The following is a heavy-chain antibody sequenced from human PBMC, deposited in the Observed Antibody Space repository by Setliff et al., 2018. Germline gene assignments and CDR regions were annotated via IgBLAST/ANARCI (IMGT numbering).Heavy chain of an antibody. V-gene: IGHV1-18*01. J-gene: IGHJ4*02. CDR3: ARAPSVELGTIRTNSWFTY. CDR2: ISVYNGDT. CDR1: GYTFRNYA. Sequence: ASVKVSCKASGYTFRNYAFAWVRQAPGQGLEWVGWISVYNGDTNYAQKFQGRVTLTTDTSTSTAYMELRSLTSDDSAFYYCARAPSVELGTIRTNSWFTYWGQGTLVTVSS. D-gene: IGHD1-1*01.